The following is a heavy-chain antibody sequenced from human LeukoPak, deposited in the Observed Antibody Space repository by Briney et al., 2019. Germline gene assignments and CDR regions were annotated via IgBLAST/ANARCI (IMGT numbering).Heavy chain of an antibody. CDR3: GKDRGPYYDFWSGKYDY. J-gene: IGHJ4*02. V-gene: IGHV3-30*02. CDR2: IRYDGSNK. D-gene: IGHD3-3*01. Sequence: PGGSLRLSCAASGFTFSSYGMHWVRQAPGKGLEWVAFIRYDGSNKYYADSVKGRFTISRDNSKNTLYLQMNSLRAEDTAVYYCGKDRGPYYDFWSGKYDYWGQGTLVTVSS. CDR1: GFTFSSYG.